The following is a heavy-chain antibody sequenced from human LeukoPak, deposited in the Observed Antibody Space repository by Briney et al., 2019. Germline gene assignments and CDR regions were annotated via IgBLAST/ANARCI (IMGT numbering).Heavy chain of an antibody. CDR2: INPSGGST. V-gene: IGHV1-46*01. Sequence: ASVKVSCKASGYTFTSYYMHWMRQAPGQGLEWMGIINPSGGSTSYAQKFQGRVTMTRDTSTSTVYMELSSLRSEDTAVYYCARPSGSYYYFDYWGQGTLVTVSS. CDR3: ARPSGSYYYFDY. D-gene: IGHD3-10*01. J-gene: IGHJ4*02. CDR1: GYTFTSYY.